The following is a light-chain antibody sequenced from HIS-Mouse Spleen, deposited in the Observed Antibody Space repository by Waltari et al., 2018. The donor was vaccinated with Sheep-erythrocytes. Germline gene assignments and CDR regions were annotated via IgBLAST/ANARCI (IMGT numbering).Light chain of an antibody. Sequence: QSALTQPRSVSGSPGQSVTISCTGTSSDVGGYNYVSWYQQHPGKAPNLMIYDVSKRPSGGPYALPGSKSSSTASLTFSGLQAEDEADYYCCSYAGSYNHVFATGTKVTVL. J-gene: IGLJ1*01. CDR1: SSDVGGYNY. V-gene: IGLV2-11*01. CDR2: DVS. CDR3: CSYAGSYNHV.